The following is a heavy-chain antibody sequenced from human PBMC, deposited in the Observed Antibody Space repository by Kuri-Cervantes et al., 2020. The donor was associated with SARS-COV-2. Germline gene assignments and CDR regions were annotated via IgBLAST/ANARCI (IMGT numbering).Heavy chain of an antibody. Sequence: ASVKVSCKASGYTFTSYGISWVRQAPGQGLEWMGWISAYNGNTNYAQKLQGRVTMTRDTSISTAYMELSRLRSDDTAVYYCARERWERNHGFDYWGQGTLVTVSS. CDR1: GYTFTSYG. D-gene: IGHD1-26*01. V-gene: IGHV1-18*01. CDR2: ISAYNGNT. CDR3: ARERWERNHGFDY. J-gene: IGHJ4*02.